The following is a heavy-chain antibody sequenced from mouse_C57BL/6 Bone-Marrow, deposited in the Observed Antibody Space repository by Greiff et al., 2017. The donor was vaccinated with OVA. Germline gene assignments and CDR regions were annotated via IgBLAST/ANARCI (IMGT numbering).Heavy chain of an antibody. Sequence: LQESGAELVRPGTSVKMSCKASGYTFTNYWIGWAKQRPGHGLEWIGDIYPGGGYTNYNEKFKGKATLTADKSSSTAYMQFSSLTSEDSAIYYCARWCYGSSYGWYCDVWGTGTTVTVSS. CDR2: IYPGGGYT. J-gene: IGHJ1*03. D-gene: IGHD1-1*01. CDR1: GYTFTNYW. V-gene: IGHV1-63*01. CDR3: ARWCYGSSYGWYCDV.